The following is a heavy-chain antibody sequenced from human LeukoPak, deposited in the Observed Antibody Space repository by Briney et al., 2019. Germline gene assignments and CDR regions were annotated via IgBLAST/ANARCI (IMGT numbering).Heavy chain of an antibody. V-gene: IGHV4-34*01. Sequence: SETLSLTCAVYGGSFSGYYWSWIRQPPGKGLEWIGEINHSGSTNYNPSLKSRVTISVDTSKNQFSLKLSSVTAADTAVYYCARGAVLRYFDWLHRYYYGMDVWGRGTTVTVSS. D-gene: IGHD3-9*01. J-gene: IGHJ6*02. CDR2: INHSGST. CDR3: ARGAVLRYFDWLHRYYYGMDV. CDR1: GGSFSGYY.